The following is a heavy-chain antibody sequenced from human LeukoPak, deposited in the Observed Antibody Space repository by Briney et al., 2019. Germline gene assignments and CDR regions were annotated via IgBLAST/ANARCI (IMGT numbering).Heavy chain of an antibody. CDR3: AKDPLPIQLWLGYYMDV. CDR2: ISGSGGST. V-gene: IGHV3-23*01. J-gene: IGHJ6*03. Sequence: HPGGSLRLSCAASGFTFSSYAMSWVRQAPGKGLEWVSAISGSGGSTYYADPVKGRFTISRDNSKNTLYLQMNSLRAEDTAVYYCAKDPLPIQLWLGYYMDVWGKGTTVTVSS. CDR1: GFTFSSYA. D-gene: IGHD5-18*01.